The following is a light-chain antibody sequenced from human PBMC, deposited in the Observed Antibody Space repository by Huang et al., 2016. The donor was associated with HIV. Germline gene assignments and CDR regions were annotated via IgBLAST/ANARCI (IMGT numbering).Light chain of an antibody. CDR2: KAS. J-gene: IGKJ1*01. CDR3: QQYNSYWT. CDR1: QSISSW. V-gene: IGKV1-5*03. Sequence: DIQMTHSPSTLSASVGDRVTITCRASQSISSWLAWYQQKPGKAPKLLIYKASNLESGVPSRFSGSGSGTEFTLTISSLQPDDFATYYCQQYNSYWTFGQGTKVEIK.